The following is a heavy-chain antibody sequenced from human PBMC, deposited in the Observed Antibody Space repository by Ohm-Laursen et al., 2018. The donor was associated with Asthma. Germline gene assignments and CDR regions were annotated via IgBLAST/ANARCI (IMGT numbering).Heavy chain of an antibody. CDR3: ARDQDAVYYDSSGYYY. Sequence: SLRLSCAASGFTFSSYGMHWVRQAPGKGLEWVAVISYDGSNKYYADSVKGRFTISRDNFKNTLYLQMNSLRAEDTAVYYCARDQDAVYYDSSGYYYWGQGTLVTVSS. J-gene: IGHJ4*02. CDR2: ISYDGSNK. V-gene: IGHV3-30*03. D-gene: IGHD3-22*01. CDR1: GFTFSSYG.